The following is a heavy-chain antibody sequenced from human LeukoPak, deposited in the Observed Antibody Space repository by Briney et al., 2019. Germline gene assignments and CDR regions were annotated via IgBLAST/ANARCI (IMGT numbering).Heavy chain of an antibody. CDR2: INPNSGGT. CDR1: GYTFTGYY. V-gene: IGHV1-2*02. Sequence: GASVKVSCKASGYTFTGYYVHWARQDPGQGLEWMGWINPNSGGTNYAQRFQGRVTMTRDTSISTVYMELSGLRSDDTAVYYCAVSLTIVAMPAYDYWGQGSLVTVSS. J-gene: IGHJ4*02. D-gene: IGHD3-3*01. CDR3: AVSLTIVAMPAYDY.